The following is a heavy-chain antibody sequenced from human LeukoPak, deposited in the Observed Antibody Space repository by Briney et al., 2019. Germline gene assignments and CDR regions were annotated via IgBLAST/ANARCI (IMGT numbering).Heavy chain of an antibody. CDR1: GYTLTSYG. CDR3: ARAGAVVDNWFDP. V-gene: IGHV1-18*01. CDR2: ISVYNSNT. Sequence: GASVKVSCKASGYTLTSYGITWVRQAPGQGLEWMGWISVYNSNTNYAQKLQGRVTMTTDTSTSTAYMELRSLTSDDTAVYYCARAGAVVDNWFDPWGQGTLVTVSS. J-gene: IGHJ5*02. D-gene: IGHD2-15*01.